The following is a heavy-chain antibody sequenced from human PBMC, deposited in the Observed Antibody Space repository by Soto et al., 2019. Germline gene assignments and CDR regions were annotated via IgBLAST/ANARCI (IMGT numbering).Heavy chain of an antibody. V-gene: IGHV1-18*01. Sequence: QVQLVQSGAEVKKPGASVKVSCKASGYTFTSYGISWVRQAPGQGLEWMGWISAYNGNTNYAQKLQGRVTMTTDTTKRTAYRELRRLRSDDTAGYYCARSIAAAVDFDYWGQGTLVTVSS. CDR1: GYTFTSYG. D-gene: IGHD6-13*01. J-gene: IGHJ4*02. CDR3: ARSIAAAVDFDY. CDR2: ISAYNGNT.